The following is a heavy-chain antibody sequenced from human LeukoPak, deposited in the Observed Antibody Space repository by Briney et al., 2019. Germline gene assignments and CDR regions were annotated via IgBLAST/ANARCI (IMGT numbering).Heavy chain of an antibody. V-gene: IGHV4-59*05. CDR2: IYYSGST. Sequence: SETLSLTCTVPGGSISSYYWSWIRQPPGKGLEWIGSIYYSGSTYYNPSLESRVTISVATSKNQFSLKPNSVTAADTAVYYCARHPKDFDNWGQGTLVTVSS. CDR1: GGSISSYY. J-gene: IGHJ4*02. CDR3: ARHPKDFDN.